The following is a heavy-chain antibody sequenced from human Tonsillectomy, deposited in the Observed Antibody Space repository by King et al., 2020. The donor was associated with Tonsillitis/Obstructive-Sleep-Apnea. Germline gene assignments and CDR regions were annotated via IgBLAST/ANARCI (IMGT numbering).Heavy chain of an antibody. J-gene: IGHJ3*02. D-gene: IGHD3-3*01. CDR1: GFSLSTGGVG. Sequence: ITLKESGPTLVKPTQTLTLTCTFSGFSLSTGGVGVGWIRQPPGKALEWLALIYWDDDKPYRPSLKSRLTITKDTSKNQVVLTMTNMDPVDTATYYCARGNYDSDAFDIWGQGKMVTVSS. CDR2: IYWDDDK. CDR3: ARGNYDSDAFDI. V-gene: IGHV2-5*02.